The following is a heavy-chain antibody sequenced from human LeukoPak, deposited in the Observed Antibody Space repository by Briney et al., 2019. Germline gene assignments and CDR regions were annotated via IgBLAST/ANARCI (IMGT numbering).Heavy chain of an antibody. D-gene: IGHD1-26*01. CDR3: ARVAGGSGSGPVDC. V-gene: IGHV3-66*02. CDR1: GFTVSINY. Sequence: GGSLRLSCAASGFTVSINYMSWVRQAPGKGLEWVSLIDSGGSTHYTDSVKGRFTISRDNSKNTLYLQMNSLRAEDTAVYYCARVAGGSGSGPVDCWGQGTLVTVSS. J-gene: IGHJ4*02. CDR2: IDSGGST.